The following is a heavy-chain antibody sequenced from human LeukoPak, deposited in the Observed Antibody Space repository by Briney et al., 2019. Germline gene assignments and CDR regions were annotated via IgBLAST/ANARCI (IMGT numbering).Heavy chain of an antibody. Sequence: GGSLRLSCAASGFTFSSYEMNWVRQAPGKGLEWVSYISSSGSTIYYADSVKGRFTISRDNSKNTQYLQMNSLRAEDTAVYYCAKERGEYYYGSGSYPSPFDYWGQGTLVTVSS. CDR3: AKERGEYYYGSGSYPSPFDY. CDR2: ISSSGSTI. V-gene: IGHV3-48*03. D-gene: IGHD3-10*01. J-gene: IGHJ4*02. CDR1: GFTFSSYE.